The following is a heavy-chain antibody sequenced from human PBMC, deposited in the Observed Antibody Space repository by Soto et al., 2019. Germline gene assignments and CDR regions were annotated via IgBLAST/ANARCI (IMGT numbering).Heavy chain of an antibody. D-gene: IGHD6-13*01. Sequence: PSETLSLTCTVSGDAISSYSGGAISSDAYYWGWIRQPPGKGLEWVGNVSHTGDTYFNPSLKSRVALSVDTSKSQFSLMLWSLTATDAAVYYCVRLADPFNFYLWGQGTLVTVSS. CDR3: VRLADPFNFYL. V-gene: IGHV4-39*01. CDR1: GDAISSYSGGAISSDAYY. J-gene: IGHJ4*02. CDR2: VSHTGDT.